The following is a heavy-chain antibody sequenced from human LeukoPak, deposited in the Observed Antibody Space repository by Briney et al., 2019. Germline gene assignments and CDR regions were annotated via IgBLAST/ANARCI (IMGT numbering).Heavy chain of an antibody. CDR1: GYSISSGYY. CDR3: ARHTYCSGGSCYFDP. V-gene: IGHV4-38-2*01. J-gene: IGHJ5*02. CDR2: IYHSGST. Sequence: PSGTLSLTCAVSGYSISSGYYWGWIRQPPGKGLEWIGSIYHSGSTYYNPSLKSRVTISVDTSKNQFSLKLSSVTAADTAVYYCARHTYCSGGSCYFDPWGQGTLVTASS. D-gene: IGHD2-15*01.